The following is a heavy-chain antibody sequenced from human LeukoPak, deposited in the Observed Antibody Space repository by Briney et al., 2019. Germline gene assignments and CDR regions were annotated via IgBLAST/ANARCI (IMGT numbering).Heavy chain of an antibody. D-gene: IGHD6-19*01. J-gene: IGHJ4*02. CDR2: FNPNSGGT. CDR3: ASSIAVAGTSFDY. Sequence: ASVKVSCKASGYTFTGYYMHWVRQAPGQGLEWMGWFNPNSGGTNYAQRFQGRVTMNRDTSISTAYMELSRLRSDDTAVYYCASSIAVAGTSFDYWGQGTLVTVSS. V-gene: IGHV1-2*02. CDR1: GYTFTGYY.